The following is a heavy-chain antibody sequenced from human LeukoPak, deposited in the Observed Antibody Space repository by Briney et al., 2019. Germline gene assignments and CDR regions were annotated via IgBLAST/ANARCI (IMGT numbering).Heavy chain of an antibody. J-gene: IGHJ4*02. CDR3: ARGRYSSSPEYFDY. D-gene: IGHD6-6*01. Sequence: PSETLSLTCTVSGGSISSYYWSWIRQPAGKGLEWIGCIYTSGSTNYNPSLKSRVTISVDKSKNQFSLKLGSVTAADTAVYYCARGRYSSSPEYFDYWGQGTLVTVSS. V-gene: IGHV4-4*07. CDR2: IYTSGST. CDR1: GGSISSYY.